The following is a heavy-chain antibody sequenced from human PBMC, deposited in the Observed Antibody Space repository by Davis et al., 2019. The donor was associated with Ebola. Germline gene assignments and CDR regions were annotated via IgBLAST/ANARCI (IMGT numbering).Heavy chain of an antibody. V-gene: IGHV5-51*01. D-gene: IGHD3-3*01. CDR2: IFPGDSDT. CDR3: ARFLEWKADY. J-gene: IGHJ4*02. CDR1: GYSFTSYW. Sequence: PGGSLRLSCKGSGYSFTSYWIVWVRQMPGKGLECMGIIFPGDSDTRYSPSFQGQVTISADKSISTAFLQWSSLKASDTAMYYCARFLEWKADYWGQGTLVTVSS.